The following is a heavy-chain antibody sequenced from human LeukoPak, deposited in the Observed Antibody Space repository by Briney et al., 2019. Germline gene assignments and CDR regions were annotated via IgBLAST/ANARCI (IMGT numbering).Heavy chain of an antibody. D-gene: IGHD2-2*01. CDR1: GYTFTSYG. CDR2: IIAYNGNT. Sequence: ASVKVSCKASGYTFTSYGISWVRQAPGQGLEWMGWIIAYNGNTNYAQKLQGRVTMTTDTSTSTAYMELRSLRSDDTAVYYCAREEGRYCSSTSCSPDWYFDLWGRGTLVTVSS. V-gene: IGHV1-18*01. CDR3: AREEGRYCSSTSCSPDWYFDL. J-gene: IGHJ2*01.